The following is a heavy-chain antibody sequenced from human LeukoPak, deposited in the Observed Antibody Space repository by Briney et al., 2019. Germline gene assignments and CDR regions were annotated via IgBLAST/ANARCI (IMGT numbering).Heavy chain of an antibody. V-gene: IGHV3-23*01. Sequence: GGSLRLSCTASGFTFSNYAMSWVRQAPGKGLEWVSSISGSGGSTYYADSVKGRFTISRDNSKNTLYLQMNSLRAEDTAVYYCARDYYDTSEMDVWGQGTTVTVSS. D-gene: IGHD3-22*01. J-gene: IGHJ6*02. CDR2: ISGSGGST. CDR3: ARDYYDTSEMDV. CDR1: GFTFSNYA.